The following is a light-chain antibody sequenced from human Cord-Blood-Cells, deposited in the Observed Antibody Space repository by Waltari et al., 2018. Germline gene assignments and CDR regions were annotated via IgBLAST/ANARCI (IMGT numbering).Light chain of an antibody. J-gene: IGKJ2*01. V-gene: IGKV1-39*01. CDR2: AAS. CDR1: QSISSY. Sequence: DIQMTPSPSSLSASVGDRVTIPCRASQSISSYLNWYQQKPGKAPKLLIYAASSLQSGVPSRFSGSGSGTDFTLTISSLQPEDFATYYCQQSYSTPMYTFGQGTKLEI. CDR3: QQSYSTPMYT.